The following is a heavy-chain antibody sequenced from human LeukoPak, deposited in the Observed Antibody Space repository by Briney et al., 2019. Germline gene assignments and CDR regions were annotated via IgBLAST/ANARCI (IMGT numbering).Heavy chain of an antibody. D-gene: IGHD3-3*01. CDR3: ARDTLSGVIIGPRMDV. V-gene: IGHV3-7*01. J-gene: IGHJ6*02. CDR2: IKPDGSES. Sequence: HPGGSLRLSCAASGFTFSSYAMSWVRQAPGKELEWVAIIKPDGSESYCVDSVEGRFTVSRDNTKNSLYLQMNSLRAEDTAVYYCARDTLSGVIIGPRMDVWGQGTTVTVSS. CDR1: GFTFSSYA.